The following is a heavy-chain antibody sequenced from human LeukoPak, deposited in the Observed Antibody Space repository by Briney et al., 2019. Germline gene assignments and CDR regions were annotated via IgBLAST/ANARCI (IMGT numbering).Heavy chain of an antibody. CDR1: GFTFDGYA. J-gene: IGHJ3*02. V-gene: IGHV3-9*01. CDR3: ARRIPSASARSFDI. Sequence: QSGGSLRLSCAASGFTFDGYAMHWVRQAPGKGLKWVSGISWNSGSIGYADSVKGRFTISRDNAKNSLYLQMNSLRAEDTALYYCARRIPSASARSFDIWGQGTMITVSS. CDR2: ISWNSGSI. D-gene: IGHD1-26*01.